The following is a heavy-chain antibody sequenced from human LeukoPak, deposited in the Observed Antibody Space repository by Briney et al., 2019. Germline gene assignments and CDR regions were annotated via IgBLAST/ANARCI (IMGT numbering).Heavy chain of an antibody. D-gene: IGHD2-15*01. CDR2: ISAYNGNT. Sequence: ASVKVSCKASGYTFTSYGISWVRQAPGQGLEWMGWISAYNGNTNYAQKLQGRVTMTTDTSTSTAYMELRSLRSDDTAVYSCAXXXXXXXXXXSCYPQVEWFDPWGQGTLVTVSS. V-gene: IGHV1-18*01. CDR3: AXXXXXXXXXXSCYPQVEWFDP. CDR1: GYTFTSYG. J-gene: IGHJ5*02.